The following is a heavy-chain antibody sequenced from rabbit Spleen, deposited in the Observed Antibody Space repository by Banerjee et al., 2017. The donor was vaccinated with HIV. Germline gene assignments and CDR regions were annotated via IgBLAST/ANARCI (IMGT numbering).Heavy chain of an antibody. J-gene: IGHJ4*01. D-gene: IGHD4-2*01. Sequence: QEHLVESGGGLVQPGGSLKLSCKASGFDFSDYGVTWVRQAPGKGLEWIGYIDPVFGTTYYASWVNGRFTISSHNGQNTLYLQLNSLTAADTATYFCVRDSWNFNLWGPGTLVTVS. V-gene: IGHV1S47*01. CDR1: GFDFSDYG. CDR2: IDPVFGTT. CDR3: VRDSWNFNL.